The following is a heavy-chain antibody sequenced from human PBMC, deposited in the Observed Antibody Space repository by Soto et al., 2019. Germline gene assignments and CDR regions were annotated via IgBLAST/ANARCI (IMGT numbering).Heavy chain of an antibody. Sequence: QVQLVQSGDEVRKPGSSVKVSCKASGYIFVNYGIAWVRQAPGQGLEWMGWISPYSGNTHYASKVQGSLTMTTDTSTGTAYMDLGRLSSDDTAVYYCAMVDNFVTPTLQDVWGQWTTVTVSS. CDR3: AMVDNFVTPTLQDV. CDR2: ISPYSGNT. J-gene: IGHJ6*02. CDR1: GYIFVNYG. D-gene: IGHD3-16*02. V-gene: IGHV1-18*01.